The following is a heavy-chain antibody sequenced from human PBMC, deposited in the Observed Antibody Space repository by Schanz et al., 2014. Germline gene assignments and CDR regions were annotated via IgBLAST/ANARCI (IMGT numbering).Heavy chain of an antibody. V-gene: IGHV1-69*02. Sequence: QVQLVQSGAEVKKPGSSVKVSCKASRSTFSSYTISWVRQARGQGLEWVGRFITNLDVGNYAQQFQGRVTFTADKSTSTAYMELSSLRYEDTALYYCATGTMPGTFDIWGKGTMVTVSS. J-gene: IGHJ3*02. CDR2: FITNLDVG. CDR3: ATGTMPGTFDI. CDR1: RSTFSSYT. D-gene: IGHD2-2*01.